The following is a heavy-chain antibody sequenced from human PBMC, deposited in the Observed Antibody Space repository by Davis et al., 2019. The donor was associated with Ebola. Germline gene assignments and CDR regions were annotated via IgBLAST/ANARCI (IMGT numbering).Heavy chain of an antibody. J-gene: IGHJ4*02. Sequence: PGGSLRLSCAASGFTFNTYAMTWVRQAPGKGLEWVSSSGTGGKTYYADSIKGRFTISRDNSKSTLYLQMNSLRAEDTATYYCAKGADLESWGQGTLVTVSS. CDR2: SGTGGKT. V-gene: IGHV3-23*01. CDR3: AKGADLES. CDR1: GFTFNTYA.